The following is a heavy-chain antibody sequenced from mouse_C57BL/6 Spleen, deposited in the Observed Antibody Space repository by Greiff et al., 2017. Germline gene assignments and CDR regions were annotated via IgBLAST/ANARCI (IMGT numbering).Heavy chain of an antibody. CDR2: IDPSDSYT. J-gene: IGHJ2*01. D-gene: IGHD3-2*02. CDR3: ARSAAQATFFDY. V-gene: IGHV1-50*01. CDR1: GYTFTSYW. Sequence: QVQLQQPGAELVKPGASVKLSCKASGYTFTSYWMQWVKQRPGQGLEWIGEIDPSDSYTNYNQKFKGKATLTVDTSSSTAYMQLSSLTSEDSAVYYCARSAAQATFFDYWGQGTTLTVSS.